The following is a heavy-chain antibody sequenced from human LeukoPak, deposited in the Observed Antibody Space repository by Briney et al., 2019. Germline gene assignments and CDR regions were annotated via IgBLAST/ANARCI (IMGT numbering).Heavy chain of an antibody. CDR2: IYYSGST. CDR3: ARQEALGSNWFDP. J-gene: IGHJ5*02. D-gene: IGHD1-26*01. V-gene: IGHV4-39*01. CDR1: GGPISSSSYY. Sequence: SETLSLTCTVSGGPISSSSYYWGWLRQPPGKGLEWYGSIYYSGSTYYNPSLKSRVTISVDTSKIQFSLKLSSVTAADTSVYYCARQEALGSNWFDPWGQGTLVTVSS.